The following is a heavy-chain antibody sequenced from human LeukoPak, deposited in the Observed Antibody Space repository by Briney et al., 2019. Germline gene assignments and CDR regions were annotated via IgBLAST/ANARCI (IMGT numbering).Heavy chain of an antibody. V-gene: IGHV1-24*01. D-gene: IGHD1-26*01. Sequence: ASVKVSCKVSGYTLTELSMHWVRQAPGKGLEWMGGFDPEDGETIYAQKFQGRVTMTEDTSTDTAYMELSSLRSEDTAVYYCATGIVGATRNDYWGQGTLVTVSS. CDR3: ATGIVGATRNDY. J-gene: IGHJ4*02. CDR2: FDPEDGET. CDR1: GYTLTELS.